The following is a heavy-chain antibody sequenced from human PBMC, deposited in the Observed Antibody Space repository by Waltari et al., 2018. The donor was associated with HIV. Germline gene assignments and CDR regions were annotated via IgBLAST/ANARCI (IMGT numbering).Heavy chain of an antibody. V-gene: IGHV3-7*04. J-gene: IGHJ5*02. D-gene: IGHD4-17*01. CDR2: IKQDGSEK. Sequence: EVQLVESGGGLVQPGGSLRLSCADPGFTFSSYCMSWVRQAPGKGVEWVANIKQDGSEKYYVDSVKGRFTISRDNAKNSLYLQMNSLRAEDTAVYYCARDGYGDYRGDLWGQGTLVTVSS. CDR1: GFTFSSYC. CDR3: ARDGYGDYRGDL.